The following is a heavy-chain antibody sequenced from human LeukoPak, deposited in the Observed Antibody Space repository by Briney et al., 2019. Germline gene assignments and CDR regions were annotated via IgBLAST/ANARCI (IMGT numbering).Heavy chain of an antibody. CDR2: VSNDGSTK. J-gene: IGHJ4*02. CDR3: AKDEGNTALLTHYFDY. D-gene: IGHD5-18*01. V-gene: IGHV3-30*18. Sequence: GGSLRLSCAASGFSFSSYGMHWVRQAPGKGLEWVAIVSNDGSTKYYADSVKGRFTISRDNSKNTLYLQMDSLRAEDSAVYYCAKDEGNTALLTHYFDYWGQGTLVTVSS. CDR1: GFSFSSYG.